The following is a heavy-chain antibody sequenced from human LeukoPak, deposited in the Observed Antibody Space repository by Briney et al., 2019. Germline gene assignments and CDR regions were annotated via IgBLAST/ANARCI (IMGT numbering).Heavy chain of an antibody. CDR2: IYPGDSDT. CDR1: GYSLTSYW. V-gene: IGHV5-51*01. CDR3: ARQDIVVVPAANSYYYYMDV. Sequence: GESLKISCKGSGYSLTSYWIGWVRQMPGKGLEWMGIIYPGDSDTRYSPSFQGQVTISADKSISTAYLQWSSLKASDTAMYYCARQDIVVVPAANSYYYYMDVWGKGTTVTVFS. D-gene: IGHD2-2*01. J-gene: IGHJ6*03.